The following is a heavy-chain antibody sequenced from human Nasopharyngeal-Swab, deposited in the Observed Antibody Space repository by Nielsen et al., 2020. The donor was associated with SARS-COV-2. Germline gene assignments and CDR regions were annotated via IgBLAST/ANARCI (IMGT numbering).Heavy chain of an antibody. CDR2: ISYDKTDQ. D-gene: IGHD3-10*01. Sequence: GGSLRLSCVASGFTSSDHAMHWVRQAPGKGLEWVAVISYDKTDQYYSDSVRGRFTISRDTSKKTVYLQMNSLRPEDTGLYYCAKEMFKYGSGVSSDGFDVWGHGTMVTVSS. J-gene: IGHJ3*01. CDR3: AKEMFKYGSGVSSDGFDV. V-gene: IGHV3-30*18. CDR1: GFTSSDHA.